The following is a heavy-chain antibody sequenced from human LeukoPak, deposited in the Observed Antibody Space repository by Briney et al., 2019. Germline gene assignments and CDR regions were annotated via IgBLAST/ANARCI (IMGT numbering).Heavy chain of an antibody. CDR3: AELGITMIGGV. CDR2: ISGSGGST. J-gene: IGHJ4*02. CDR1: GFTFSSYA. D-gene: IGHD3-10*02. V-gene: IGHV3-23*01. Sequence: GGSLRLSCAASGFTFSSYAMSWVRQAPGKGLEWVSSISGSGGSTYYADSVKGRFTISRDNAKNSLYLQMNSLRAEDTAVYYCAELGITMIGGVWGQGTLVTVSS.